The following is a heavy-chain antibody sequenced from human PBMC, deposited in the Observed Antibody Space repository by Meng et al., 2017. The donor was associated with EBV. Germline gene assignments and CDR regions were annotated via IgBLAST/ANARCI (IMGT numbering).Heavy chain of an antibody. D-gene: IGHD5-12*01. CDR1: GFTVSSIY. J-gene: IGHJ4*02. Sequence: EARLVESGGGFIKPGGSLRLSCAASGFTVSSIYMRWVRQAPGKGLEWVSVIYSGGSTYYEDSVKGRFTISRDNSKNTLYLQMNSLRAEDTAVYYCAKHRLGPLDFWGQGTLVTVSS. CDR3: AKHRLGPLDF. V-gene: IGHV3-53*01. CDR2: IYSGGST.